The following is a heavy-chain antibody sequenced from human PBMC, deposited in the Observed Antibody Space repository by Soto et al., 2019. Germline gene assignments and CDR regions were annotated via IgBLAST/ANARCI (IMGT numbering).Heavy chain of an antibody. V-gene: IGHV4-59*01. CDR1: GGSIDSFY. CDR2: IYHTGST. Sequence: TLSLTCTVSGGSIDSFYWSWIRQSPGKGLEWIGYIYHTGSTVYNPSLKTRVTISLDTSKTQFSLKLRSVTAADTAVYYCARVKYGSGSYLHTFDYWGQGALVTVSS. D-gene: IGHD3-10*01. J-gene: IGHJ4*02. CDR3: ARVKYGSGSYLHTFDY.